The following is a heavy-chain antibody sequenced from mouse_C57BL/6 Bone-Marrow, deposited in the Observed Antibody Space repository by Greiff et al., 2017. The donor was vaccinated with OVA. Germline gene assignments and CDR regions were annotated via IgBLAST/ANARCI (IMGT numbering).Heavy chain of an antibody. CDR2: IDPSDSYT. J-gene: IGHJ4*01. D-gene: IGHD3-2*02. CDR3: AREEDSSGFFYAMDY. Sequence: QVQLQQPGAELVMPGASVKLSCMASGYTFTSYWMHWVKQRPGQGLEWIGEIDPSDSYTNYNQKFKGKSTLTVDKSSSTAYMQLSSLTSEDSAVYYCAREEDSSGFFYAMDYWGQGTSVTVSS. CDR1: GYTFTSYW. V-gene: IGHV1-69*01.